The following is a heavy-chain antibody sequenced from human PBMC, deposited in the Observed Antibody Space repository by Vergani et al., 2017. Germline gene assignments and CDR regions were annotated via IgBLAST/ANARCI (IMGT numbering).Heavy chain of an antibody. CDR1: GFTFSTYA. D-gene: IGHD1-26*01. V-gene: IGHV3-23*01. CDR2: LTGGDGST. CDR3: VKDAGSYENFFDS. Sequence: EVQLLESGGSLKQPGGSVRLSCAASGFTFSTYAMHWVRQAPGKGLEWVSALTGGDGSTYYADSFKGRLIISRDNSRDTRYLQMNSLRPEDTATYYCVKDAGSYENFFDSWGQGTLVTVSS. J-gene: IGHJ4*02.